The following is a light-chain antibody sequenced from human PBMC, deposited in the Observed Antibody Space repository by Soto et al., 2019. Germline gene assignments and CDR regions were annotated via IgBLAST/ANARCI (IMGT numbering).Light chain of an antibody. V-gene: IGLV2-8*01. CDR1: IRDVGPYKY. Sequence: QSALTHPPSGCGSLRQSCTISCTGTIRDVGPYKYVSWYQQCPGKAPKLIIYEVTKRPSGVPDRFSGSKSGNTASLTVSGLQADDEADYYCSSYGCSDNNYVFGTGTKATV. J-gene: IGLJ1*01. CDR2: EVT. CDR3: SSYGCSDNNYV.